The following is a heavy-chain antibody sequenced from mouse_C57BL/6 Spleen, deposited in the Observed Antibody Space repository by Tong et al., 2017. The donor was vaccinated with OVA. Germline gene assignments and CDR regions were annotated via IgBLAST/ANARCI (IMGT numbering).Heavy chain of an antibody. CDR1: GFTFSDYG. V-gene: IGHV5-17*01. Sequence: EVQLQESGGGLVKPGGSLKLSCAASGFTFSDYGMHWVRQAPEKGLEWVAYISSGSSTIYYADTVKGRFTISRDNAKNTLFLQMTSLRSEDTAMYYCARPFITTVVGYFDVWGTGTTVTVSS. CDR3: ARPFITTVVGYFDV. CDR2: ISSGSSTI. D-gene: IGHD1-1*01. J-gene: IGHJ1*03.